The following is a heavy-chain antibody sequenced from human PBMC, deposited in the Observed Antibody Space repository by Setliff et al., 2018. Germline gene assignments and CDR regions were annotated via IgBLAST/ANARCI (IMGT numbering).Heavy chain of an antibody. CDR2: IYTSWST. V-gene: IGHV4-61*09. J-gene: IGHJ6*04. D-gene: IGHD3-16*01. CDR1: GDSISSRRNY. Sequence: SETLSLTCTVSGDSISSRRNYWGWFRQHAGKELEWIGQIYTSWSTNYNPSLKSRVTISLDTSKNQFSLSLTSVTAEDTAVYYCARMSGFQYVDVWDKGTTVTVSS. CDR3: ARMSGFQYVDV.